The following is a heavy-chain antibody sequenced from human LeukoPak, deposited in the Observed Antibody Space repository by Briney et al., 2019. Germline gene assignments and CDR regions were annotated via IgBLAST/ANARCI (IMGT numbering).Heavy chain of an antibody. Sequence: GSLRLSCAASGFTFSSYAMSWVRQPPGKGLEWIGEIYHSGSTNYNPSLKNRVTISVDTSKNQFSLKLSSVTAADTAVYYCARHLRGMATIQGHAFDIWGQGTMVTVSS. CDR1: GFTFSSYAM. CDR3: ARHLRGMATIQGHAFDI. J-gene: IGHJ3*02. CDR2: IYHSGST. D-gene: IGHD5-24*01. V-gene: IGHV4-4*02.